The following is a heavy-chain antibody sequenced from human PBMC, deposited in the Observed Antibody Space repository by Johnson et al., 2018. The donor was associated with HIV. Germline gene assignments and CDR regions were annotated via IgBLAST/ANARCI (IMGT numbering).Heavy chain of an antibody. J-gene: IGHJ3*02. V-gene: IGHV3-30*02. D-gene: IGHD3-22*01. CDR1: GFTFSSYG. Sequence: QVQLVESGGGVVQPGGSLRLSCAASGFTFSSYGMHWVRQAPGKGLEWVAFSRYDGSNKYYADSVRGRFTISRDKSRNTLYLQMNSLRAEDTAVHYCAREGNYYDSSSHVFDIWGQGTMVTVSS. CDR2: SRYDGSNK. CDR3: AREGNYYDSSSHVFDI.